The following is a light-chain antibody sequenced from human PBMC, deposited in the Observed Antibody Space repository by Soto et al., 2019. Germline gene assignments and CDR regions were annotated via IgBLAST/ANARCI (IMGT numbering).Light chain of an antibody. V-gene: IGLV1-40*01. J-gene: IGLJ1*01. Sequence: QSVLTQQPSVSGAPGQRVTISCTGSSSNIGAGYDVHWYQQLPGTAPKLLIYGNSNRPSGVPVRFSGSKSGTSASLAITGLQAEDEADYYCQSYDSSLSGSKVFGTGTKLTVL. CDR1: SSNIGAGYD. CDR2: GNS. CDR3: QSYDSSLSGSKV.